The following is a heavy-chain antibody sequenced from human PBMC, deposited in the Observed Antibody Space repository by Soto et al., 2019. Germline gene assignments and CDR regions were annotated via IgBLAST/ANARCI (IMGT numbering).Heavy chain of an antibody. CDR3: ARGYFDSGHGYDL. J-gene: IGHJ5*02. CDR2: IFTRDSET. Sequence: PGESLKISCKGPGHLFNNHWIGWVRQTPWKGLEWMGLIFTRDSETKTSPSFQGHVSFSVDNSINTVYLQWTSLKTTDTGIYFCARGYFDSGHGYDLWGQGTLVTVSS. V-gene: IGHV5-51*01. CDR1: GHLFNNHW. D-gene: IGHD3-10*01.